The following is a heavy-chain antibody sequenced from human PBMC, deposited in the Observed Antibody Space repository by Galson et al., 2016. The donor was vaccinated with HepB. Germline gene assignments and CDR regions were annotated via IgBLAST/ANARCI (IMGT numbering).Heavy chain of an antibody. D-gene: IGHD2-2*01. J-gene: IGHJ6*02. CDR2: IRSNANNFAT. Sequence: SLRLSCAASGFTFSGSSMHWVRQASGKGLGWVGHIRSNANNFATEYSASVKGRFTISRDDSKNTMYLQMSSLKTEATAVYSCTGSLKAYCSSKKCHTDYYYYGMDVWGQGTTVIVSS. CDR1: GFTFSGSS. CDR3: TGSLKAYCSSKKCHTDYYYYGMDV. V-gene: IGHV3-73*01.